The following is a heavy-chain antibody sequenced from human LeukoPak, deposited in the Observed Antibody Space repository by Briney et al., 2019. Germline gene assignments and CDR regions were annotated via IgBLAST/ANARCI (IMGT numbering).Heavy chain of an antibody. J-gene: IGHJ4*02. CDR3: ARAEAYCSSTSCYPDY. D-gene: IGHD2-2*01. Sequence: ASVKVSCKASGYTFTGSYMHWVRQAPGQGLEWMGWINPNSGGTNYAQKFQGRVTMTRDTSISTAYMELSRLRSDDTAVYYCARAEAYCSSTSCYPDYWGQGTLVTVSS. CDR2: INPNSGGT. V-gene: IGHV1-2*02. CDR1: GYTFTGSY.